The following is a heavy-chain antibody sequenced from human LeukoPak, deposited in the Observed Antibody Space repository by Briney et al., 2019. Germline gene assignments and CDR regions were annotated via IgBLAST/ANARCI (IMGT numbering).Heavy chain of an antibody. CDR1: VGSISSHL. Sequence: PSETLSLTCTVSVGSISSHLWSWIRQPPGKGLEWIGYILYSGNTNYNPSLKSRVTMSVDTSKNQFSLRLSSVTAADTAMYYCARDIVGGRNPGNRFDPWGQGTLVTVSS. V-gene: IGHV4-59*11. CDR2: ILYSGNT. CDR3: ARDIVGGRNPGNRFDP. D-gene: IGHD2-15*01. J-gene: IGHJ5*02.